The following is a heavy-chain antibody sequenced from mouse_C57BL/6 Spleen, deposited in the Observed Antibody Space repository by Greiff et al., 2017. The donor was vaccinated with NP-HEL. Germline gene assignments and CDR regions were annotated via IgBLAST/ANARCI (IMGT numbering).Heavy chain of an antibody. Sequence: VHVKQSGAELVRPGASVKLSCTASGFNIKDDYMHWVKQRPEQGLEWIGWIDPENGDTEYASKFQGKATITADTSSNTAYLQLSSLTSEDTAVYYCTTGYLYYFDYWGQGTTLTVSS. J-gene: IGHJ2*01. CDR2: IDPENGDT. D-gene: IGHD2-2*01. V-gene: IGHV14-4*01. CDR1: GFNIKDDY. CDR3: TTGYLYYFDY.